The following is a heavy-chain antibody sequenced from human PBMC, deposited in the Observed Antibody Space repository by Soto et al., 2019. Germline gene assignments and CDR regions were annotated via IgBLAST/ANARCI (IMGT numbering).Heavy chain of an antibody. CDR3: AKAFDYNYGGSGGHNDY. CDR1: GFTFSSYA. CDR2: ISGGSEST. V-gene: IGHV3-23*01. J-gene: IGHJ4*02. D-gene: IGHD4-4*01. Sequence: EVQLLESGGGLVQPGGSLRLSCAASGFTFSSYAMSWVRQAPGKGLAWVSAISGGSESTYFADSVKGRFSISRDNSRNTLFLQMNSLRAEYTALYYCAKAFDYNYGGSGGHNDYWGQGPLVAVSS.